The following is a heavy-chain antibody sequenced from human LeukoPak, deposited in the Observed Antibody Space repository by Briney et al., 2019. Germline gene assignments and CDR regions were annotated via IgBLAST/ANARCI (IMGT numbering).Heavy chain of an antibody. CDR2: IYPGASDT. Sequence: GESLKISCKGSGYSFTTFWIGWVRQMPGKGLEWMGIIYPGASDTRYGPSFQGQVTISVDRSISTAYLKWSSLKASDTAIYYCARRGPVAENGYYFDSWGQGTLVTVSS. V-gene: IGHV5-51*01. CDR1: GYSFTTFW. CDR3: ARRGPVAENGYYFDS. J-gene: IGHJ4*02. D-gene: IGHD2-15*01.